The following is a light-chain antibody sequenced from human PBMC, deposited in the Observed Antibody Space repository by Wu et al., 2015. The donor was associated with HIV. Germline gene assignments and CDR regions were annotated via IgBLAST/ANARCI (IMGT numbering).Light chain of an antibody. CDR1: HSISEW. V-gene: IGKV1-5*03. J-gene: IGKJ3*01. CDR2: KAS. CDR3: LQYNSYSPVFT. Sequence: QMTQSPSTLSAFVGARVTITCRATHSISEWVAWYQQKPGQAPKLLIYKASNLESGVSPRFSGSGSGTLFTLTISNLQPDDLATYYCLQYNSYSPVFTFGPWDQSGYQT.